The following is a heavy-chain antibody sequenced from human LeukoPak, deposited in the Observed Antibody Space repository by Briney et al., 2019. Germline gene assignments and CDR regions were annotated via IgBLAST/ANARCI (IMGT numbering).Heavy chain of an antibody. CDR3: ASLVPGENYYYYMDV. CDR1: GGSFSGYF. V-gene: IGHV4-34*01. CDR2: IDDRGST. D-gene: IGHD3-16*01. J-gene: IGHJ6*03. Sequence: SETLSLTCAVYGGSFSGYFWSWIRQPPRKGLEWIGEIDDRGSTNYSPSLKSRVTISVDTSNNQFSLKLSSVTAADTAVYYCASLVPGENYYYYMDVWGKGATVTISS.